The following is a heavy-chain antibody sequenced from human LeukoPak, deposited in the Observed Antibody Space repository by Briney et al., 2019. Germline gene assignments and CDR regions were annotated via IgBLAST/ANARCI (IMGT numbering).Heavy chain of an antibody. D-gene: IGHD3-3*01. Sequence: GGSLRLSCAASGFTFSSYAMHWVRQAPGKGLEWVAVISYDGSNKYYADSVKGRFTISRDNSKNTLYLQMNSLRAEDTAVYYCARAHTIFGVVGAFDYWGQGTLVTVSS. CDR2: ISYDGSNK. CDR1: GFTFSSYA. CDR3: ARAHTIFGVVGAFDY. V-gene: IGHV3-30-3*01. J-gene: IGHJ4*02.